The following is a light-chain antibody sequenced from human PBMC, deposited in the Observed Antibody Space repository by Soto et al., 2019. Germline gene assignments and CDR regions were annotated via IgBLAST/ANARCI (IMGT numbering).Light chain of an antibody. J-gene: IGLJ1*01. CDR1: SSDVGIYNY. CDR3: SSYAGSSTYV. CDR2: EVT. Sequence: QSVLTQPASVSGSPGQSIAISCTGSSSDVGIYNYVSWYQQHPGKVPKLIIYEVTNRPSGVSNRFSGSKSGNTASLTISGLQAEDEADYYCSSYAGSSTYVFGTGTKVTVL. V-gene: IGLV2-14*01.